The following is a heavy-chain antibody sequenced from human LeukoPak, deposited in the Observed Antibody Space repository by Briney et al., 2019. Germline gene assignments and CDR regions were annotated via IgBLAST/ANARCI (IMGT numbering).Heavy chain of an antibody. Sequence: SETLSLTCAVYGESFSGYYWSWIRQPPGKGLEWIGEINHSGSTNYNPSLKSRVTISVDTSKNQFSLKLSSVTAADTAVYYCARGRGDYVLRWCDYWGQGTLVTVSS. J-gene: IGHJ4*02. CDR3: ARGRGDYVLRWCDY. V-gene: IGHV4-34*01. D-gene: IGHD4-17*01. CDR1: GESFSGYY. CDR2: INHSGST.